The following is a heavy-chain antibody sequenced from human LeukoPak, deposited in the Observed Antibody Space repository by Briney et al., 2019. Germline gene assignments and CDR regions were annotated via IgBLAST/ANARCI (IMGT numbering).Heavy chain of an antibody. J-gene: IGHJ3*01. CDR2: ISYDGSNK. CDR3: ARDLYYDSSGL. V-gene: IGHV3-30-3*01. D-gene: IGHD3-22*01. CDR1: GFTFSSYA. Sequence: GGSLRLSCAASGFTFSSYAMSWVRQAPGKGLEWVAVISYDGSNKYYADSVKGRFTISRDNSKNTLYLQMNSLRAEDTAVYYCARDLYYDSSGLWGQGTMVTVSS.